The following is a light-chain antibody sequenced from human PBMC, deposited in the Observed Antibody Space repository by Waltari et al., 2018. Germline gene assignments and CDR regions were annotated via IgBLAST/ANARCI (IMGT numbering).Light chain of an antibody. CDR3: QHYVRLPAT. Sequence: EIVLTQSPGPLSLSPGDSATLSCRASQRVGRSLAWYQQKPGQAPRLLIYGASSRATGVPDRFSGSGSGTDFSLTIARLEPEDFAVYYCQHYVRLPATFGQGTKVEI. CDR1: QRVGRS. V-gene: IGKV3-20*01. J-gene: IGKJ1*01. CDR2: GAS.